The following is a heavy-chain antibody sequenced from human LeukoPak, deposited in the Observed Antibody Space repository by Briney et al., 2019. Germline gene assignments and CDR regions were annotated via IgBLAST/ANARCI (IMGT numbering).Heavy chain of an antibody. CDR1: GYTFTGYY. CDR2: INPNSGGT. J-gene: IGHJ4*02. CDR3: AREGTDGSYYGFDY. V-gene: IGHV1-2*02. D-gene: IGHD1-26*01. Sequence: GASVKVSFKASGYTFTGYYMHWVRQAPGQGLERMGWINPNSGGTNYAQKFQGRVTMTRDTSISTAYMELSRLRSDDTAVYYCAREGTDGSYYGFDYWGQGTLVTVSS.